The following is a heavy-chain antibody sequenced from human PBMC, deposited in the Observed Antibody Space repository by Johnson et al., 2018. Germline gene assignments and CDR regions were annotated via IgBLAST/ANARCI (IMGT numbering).Heavy chain of an antibody. J-gene: IGHJ5*02. CDR3: ARSQGTCDP. V-gene: IGHV4-59*01. Sequence: QVQLQESGPGLVKSSETLSLTCTVSGGSISSYYWSWIRQPPGKGLEWIGYIYYTGSTNYNPSLRSRVTISVDMSKNQFSLKLSSVTAADTAVYYCARSQGTCDPWGQGTLVTVSS. CDR2: IYYTGST. CDR1: GGSISSYY. D-gene: IGHD1-1*01.